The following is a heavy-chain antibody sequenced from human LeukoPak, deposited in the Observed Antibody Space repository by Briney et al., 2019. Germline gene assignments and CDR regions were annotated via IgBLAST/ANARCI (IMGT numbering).Heavy chain of an antibody. J-gene: IGHJ4*02. CDR3: ARESSGWYYHY. D-gene: IGHD6-19*01. CDR1: GYTFTGYY. V-gene: IGHV1-2*06. CDR2: INPNSGGA. Sequence: ASVKVSCKASGYTFTGYYMHWVRQAPGQGLEWMGRINPNSGGANYAQKFQGRVTMTRDTSISTAYMELSRLRSDDTAVYYCARESSGWYYHYWGQGTLVTVSS.